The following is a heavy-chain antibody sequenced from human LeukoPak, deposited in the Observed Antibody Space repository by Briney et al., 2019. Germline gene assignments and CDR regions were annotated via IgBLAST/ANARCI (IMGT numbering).Heavy chain of an antibody. J-gene: IGHJ4*02. CDR2: IYYSGST. CDR1: GGSISSSSYY. CDR3: ARRGYSGYAISGPDY. D-gene: IGHD5-12*01. Sequence: PSETLSLTCTVSGGSISSSSYYWGWIRQPPGKGLEWIGSIYYSGSTYYNPSLKSRVTISVDTSKNQFSLKLSSVTAAETAVYYCARRGYSGYAISGPDYWGQGTLVTVSS. V-gene: IGHV4-39*07.